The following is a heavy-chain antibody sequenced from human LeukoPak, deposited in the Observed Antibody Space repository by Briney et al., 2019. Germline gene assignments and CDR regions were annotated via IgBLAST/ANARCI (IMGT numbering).Heavy chain of an antibody. Sequence: GGSLRLSCAASGFTFSDYYMSWIRQAPGKGLEWVSYISSSGSTIYHADSVKGRFTISRDNAKNSLYLQMNSLRAEDTAVYYCARDLQYTVAGYFDYWGQGTLVTVSS. V-gene: IGHV3-11*01. J-gene: IGHJ4*02. CDR2: ISSSGSTI. D-gene: IGHD6-19*01. CDR1: GFTFSDYY. CDR3: ARDLQYTVAGYFDY.